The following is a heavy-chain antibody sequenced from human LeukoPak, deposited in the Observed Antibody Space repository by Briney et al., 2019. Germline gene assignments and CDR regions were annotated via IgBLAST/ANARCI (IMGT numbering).Heavy chain of an antibody. Sequence: GGSLRLSCAASGFTFDDYAMHWVRQTPGKGLEWVSGISWNSGSIGYADSVKGRFTISRDNAKNSLYLQMNSLRAEDTALYYCAKDIEGIAAAGLDYWGQGTLVTVSS. CDR1: GFTFDDYA. J-gene: IGHJ4*02. D-gene: IGHD6-13*01. CDR2: ISWNSGSI. V-gene: IGHV3-9*01. CDR3: AKDIEGIAAAGLDY.